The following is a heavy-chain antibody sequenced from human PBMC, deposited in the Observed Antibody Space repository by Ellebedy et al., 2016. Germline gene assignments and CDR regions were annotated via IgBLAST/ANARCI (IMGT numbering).Heavy chain of an antibody. J-gene: IGHJ1*01. D-gene: IGHD4-17*01. V-gene: IGHV1-24*01. CDR1: GHTLSDLA. Sequence: ASVKVSCKVSGHTLSDLAVQWVRQAPGKGPEWMGGFNPEDADTIYAQKFQDRVTMTEDTSTDTAYMELSSLISDDTGVYYCATLSEEYGDYEYLQEWGQGTVVTVST. CDR2: FNPEDADT. CDR3: ATLSEEYGDYEYLQE.